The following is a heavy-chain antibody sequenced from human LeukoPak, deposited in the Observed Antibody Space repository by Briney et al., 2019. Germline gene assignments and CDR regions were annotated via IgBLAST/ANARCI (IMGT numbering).Heavy chain of an antibody. CDR3: ARLADSSGWHENWFDP. V-gene: IGHV5-51*01. Sequence: GESLKISCKGSGYSFTSYWIGWVRQMPGKGLEWMGIIYPGDSDTRYSPSFQGQVTISADKSISTAYLQWSSLKASDTAMYYCARLADSSGWHENWFDPWGQGTLVTVSS. CDR2: IYPGDSDT. J-gene: IGHJ5*02. CDR1: GYSFTSYW. D-gene: IGHD6-19*01.